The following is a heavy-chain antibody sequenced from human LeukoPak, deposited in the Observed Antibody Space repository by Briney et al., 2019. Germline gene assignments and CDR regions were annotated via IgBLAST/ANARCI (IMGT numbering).Heavy chain of an antibody. CDR1: GFTFSSYW. V-gene: IGHV3-74*01. CDR3: ARGYCSGGSCYSDY. J-gene: IGHJ4*02. CDR2: INSYGSST. D-gene: IGHD2-15*01. Sequence: GGSLRLSCAASGFTFSSYWMHWVRQAPGKGLVWVSRINSYGSSTSYADSVKGRFTISSDNAKNTLYLQTNSLRAEHTAVYYCARGYCSGGSCYSDYWGQGTLVTVSS.